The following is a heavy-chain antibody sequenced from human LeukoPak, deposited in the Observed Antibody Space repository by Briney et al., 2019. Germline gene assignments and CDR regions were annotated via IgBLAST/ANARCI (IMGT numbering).Heavy chain of an antibody. CDR1: GFTFSSYA. Sequence: GRSLRLSCAASGFTFSSYAMHWVRQAPGKGLEWVAVISYDGSSKYYADSVKGRFTISRDNSKNTLYLQMNSLRAEDTAVYYCARDTTGIAVAGTLFDYWGQGTLVTVSS. CDR3: ARDTTGIAVAGTLFDY. CDR2: ISYDGSSK. V-gene: IGHV3-30*04. J-gene: IGHJ4*02. D-gene: IGHD6-19*01.